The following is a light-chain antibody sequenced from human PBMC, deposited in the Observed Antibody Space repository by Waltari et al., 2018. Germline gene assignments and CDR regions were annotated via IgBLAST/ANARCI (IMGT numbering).Light chain of an antibody. Sequence: QSVLTQPPSASGTPGQRFAISCSGSSSNIGSNTVNWYQQLPGTAPKLRIYGNNQRPSGVPDRFSGSKSGTSASLAIGGLQSDDEADYYCAAWDDNLNGWVFGGGTMLAVL. CDR1: SSNIGSNT. CDR3: AAWDDNLNGWV. CDR2: GNN. J-gene: IGLJ3*02. V-gene: IGLV1-44*01.